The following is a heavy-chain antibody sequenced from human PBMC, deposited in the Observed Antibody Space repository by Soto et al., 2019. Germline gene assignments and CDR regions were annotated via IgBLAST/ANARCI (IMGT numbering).Heavy chain of an antibody. CDR2: ISTQSGNK. J-gene: IGHJ4*02. D-gene: IGHD4-17*01. CDR3: ARTNGDLDY. Sequence: QVQLVQSGAEVKKPGASVKVACKTSGYTFSSYDINWVRQGTGQGLEWMGWISTQSGNKGYAQKFQGRITMTRDTSISTAYMELSSRRSDDTALYYCARTNGDLDYWGQGTLVTVSS. V-gene: IGHV1-8*01. CDR1: GYTFSSYD.